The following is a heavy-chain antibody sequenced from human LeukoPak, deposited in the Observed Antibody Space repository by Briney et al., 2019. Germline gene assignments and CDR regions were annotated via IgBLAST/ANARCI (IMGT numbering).Heavy chain of an antibody. J-gene: IGHJ4*02. Sequence: PGGSLRLSCAASGFTFSSYPMSWVRQAPGRGLEWVSVISANSGATYYADSVKGQFTISRDNAKNTLYLQMNNLRGEDTALYYCSKAGDTNYYRYGDYWGQGTLVTVSS. CDR1: GFTFSSYP. V-gene: IGHV3-23*01. CDR3: SKAGDTNYYRYGDY. CDR2: ISANSGAT. D-gene: IGHD5-18*01.